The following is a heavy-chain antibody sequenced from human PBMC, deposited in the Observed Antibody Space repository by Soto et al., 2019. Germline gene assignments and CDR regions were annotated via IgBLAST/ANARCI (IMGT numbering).Heavy chain of an antibody. D-gene: IGHD2-8*02. J-gene: IGHJ4*02. V-gene: IGHV3-30*18. CDR3: AKTITTPPSEGSTGRGALIDH. CDR2: ISHDGRSE. CDR1: GFSFTTYV. Sequence: QVQLVESGGGVVQPGRSLRLSCAASGFSFTTYVMHWVRQAPGKGLEWVAVISHDGRSEHYADSVKGRFTISRDHSKNTLSLQMNARRPDDTALYYCAKTITTPPSEGSTGRGALIDHWGRGARVVVSS.